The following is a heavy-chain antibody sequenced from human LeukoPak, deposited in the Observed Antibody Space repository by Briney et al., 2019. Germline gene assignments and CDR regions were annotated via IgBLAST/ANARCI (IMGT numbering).Heavy chain of an antibody. V-gene: IGHV3-30*04. CDR1: RFTFSSYA. D-gene: IGHD2-2*01. Sequence: GGSLRLSCAASRFTFSSYAMHWVRQAPGKGLEWVAVISYDGSNKYYADSVKGRFTISRDNSKNTLYLQMNSLRAEDTAVYYCARDQIHSSTSCLDYWGQGTLVTVSS. J-gene: IGHJ4*02. CDR3: ARDQIHSSTSCLDY. CDR2: ISYDGSNK.